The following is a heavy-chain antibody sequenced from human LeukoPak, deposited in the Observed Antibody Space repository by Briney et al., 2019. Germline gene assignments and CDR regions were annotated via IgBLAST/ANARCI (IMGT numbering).Heavy chain of an antibody. V-gene: IGHV1-69*04. J-gene: IGHJ4*02. D-gene: IGHD6-19*01. Sequence: AASVNLSCKASGCTFSIYAISWVRQAPGQGLEWMGSVIPILGIANYAQKFQGRVTITADKSTSTAYMELSSLRSEDTAVYYCARDRHQWLAEDPHPLMGYWGQGTLVTVSS. CDR1: GCTFSIYA. CDR3: ARDRHQWLAEDPHPLMGY. CDR2: VIPILGIA.